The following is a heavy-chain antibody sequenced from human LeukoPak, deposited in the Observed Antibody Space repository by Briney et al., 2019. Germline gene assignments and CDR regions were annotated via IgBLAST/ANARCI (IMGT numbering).Heavy chain of an antibody. CDR2: IYYSGST. CDR3: ARHVGQNDYGDT. Sequence: SETLSLTCTVSGGSISSYYWSWIRQPPGKGLEWIGYIYYSGSTNYNPSLKSRVTISVDTSKNQFSLKLSSVTAADTAMYYCARHVGQNDYGDTWGQGTLVTVSS. D-gene: IGHD4-17*01. CDR1: GGSISSYY. J-gene: IGHJ5*02. V-gene: IGHV4-59*08.